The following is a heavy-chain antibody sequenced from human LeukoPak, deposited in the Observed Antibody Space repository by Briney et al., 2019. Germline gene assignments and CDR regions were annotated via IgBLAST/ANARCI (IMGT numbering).Heavy chain of an antibody. D-gene: IGHD2-2*01. CDR1: VFTFSTYS. J-gene: IGHJ4*02. Sequence: PGGSLRLSCAASVFTFSTYSMKWVHPAAGRGVEWVSYISSSGRTIYYADSVKGRFTISRDNAKNSLYLQMNSLRAEDTAVYYCARGARRYCSSTSCRPPCDYGGEGPVDSVLS. CDR2: ISSSGRTI. CDR3: ARGARRYCSSTSCRPPCDY. V-gene: IGHV3-48*04.